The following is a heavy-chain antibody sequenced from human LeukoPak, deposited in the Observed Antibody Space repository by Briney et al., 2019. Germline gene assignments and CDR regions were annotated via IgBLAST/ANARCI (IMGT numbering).Heavy chain of an antibody. D-gene: IGHD6-25*01. CDR3: ARGGAAARGAGRRFDY. Sequence: GGALRLSCAASGFTFSSYGMHWVRQAPGKGLEWVAVIWYDGSNTYYADSVKGRFTISRDNSKNTLYLQMNSLRAEDTAVYYCARGGAAARGAGRRFDYWGQGTLIPVSS. CDR2: IWYDGSNT. CDR1: GFTFSSYG. J-gene: IGHJ4*02. V-gene: IGHV3-33*01.